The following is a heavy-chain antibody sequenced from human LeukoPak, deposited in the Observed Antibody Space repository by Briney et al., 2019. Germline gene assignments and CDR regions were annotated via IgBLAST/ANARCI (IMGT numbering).Heavy chain of an antibody. CDR3: ARGGYYDILTGYHPFV. CDR2: IYYSGST. Sequence: SETLSLTCAVSGGSISSGGYSWSWIRQPPGKGLEWIGYIYYSGSTNYNPSLKSRVTISVDTSKNQFSLKLSSVTAADTAVYYCARGGYYDILTGYHPFVWGQGTTVTVSS. D-gene: IGHD3-9*01. CDR1: GGSISSGGYS. V-gene: IGHV4-61*08. J-gene: IGHJ6*02.